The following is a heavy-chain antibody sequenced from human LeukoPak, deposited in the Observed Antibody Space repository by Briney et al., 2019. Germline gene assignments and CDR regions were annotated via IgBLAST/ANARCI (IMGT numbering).Heavy chain of an antibody. D-gene: IGHD3-22*01. CDR1: GGTFSSYA. Sequence: SVKVSCKASGGTFSSYAISWVRQAPGQGLEWMGGIIPIFGTANCAQKFQGRVTITAGESTSTAYMELSSLRSEDTAVYYCASLGYYYDSSGYLGMGAFDIWGQGTMVTVSS. J-gene: IGHJ3*02. CDR3: ASLGYYYDSSGYLGMGAFDI. CDR2: IIPIFGTA. V-gene: IGHV1-69*01.